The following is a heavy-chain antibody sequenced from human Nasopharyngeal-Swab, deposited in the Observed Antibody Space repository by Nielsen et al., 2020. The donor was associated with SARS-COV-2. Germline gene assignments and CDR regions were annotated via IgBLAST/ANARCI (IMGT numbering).Heavy chain of an antibody. D-gene: IGHD6-13*01. J-gene: IGHJ4*02. CDR1: GFTFSSYG. Sequence: GESLKISCAASGFTFSSYGMHWVRQAPGKGLEWVAVISYDGSNKYCADSVKGRFTISRDNSKNTLYLQMNSLRAEDTAVYYCAKDLMGIAAAGPLSDYWGQGTLVTVSS. CDR2: ISYDGSNK. V-gene: IGHV3-30*18. CDR3: AKDLMGIAAAGPLSDY.